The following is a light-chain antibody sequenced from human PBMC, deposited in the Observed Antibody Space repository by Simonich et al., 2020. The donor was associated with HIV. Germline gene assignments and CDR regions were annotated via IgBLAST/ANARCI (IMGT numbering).Light chain of an antibody. Sequence: QSALTQPRSVSGFPGQSVTISCTGTSSDVGGNNFVSWYQQHPGKAPKLMIYDVSKWPSGVSLLLSGYKSGNTASLSISGLQAEDEADYYCASYTSSTTWVFGGGTKLTVL. J-gene: IGLJ3*02. CDR1: SSDVGGNNF. CDR3: ASYTSSTTWV. V-gene: IGLV2-14*03. CDR2: DVS.